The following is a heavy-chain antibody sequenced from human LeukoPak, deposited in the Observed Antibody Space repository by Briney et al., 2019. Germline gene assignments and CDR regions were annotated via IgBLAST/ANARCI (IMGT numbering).Heavy chain of an antibody. V-gene: IGHV2-5*02. Sequence: SGPTLVNPTQTLTLTCTFSGFSLSTSGVGVGWIRQPPGKALEWLALIYWDDDKRYSPSLRSRLTITEDTSKNQVVLTMTNMDPVDTATYYCAHSYDYVWGSYRYTGYFDYWGQGTLVTVSS. J-gene: IGHJ4*02. CDR3: AHSYDYVWGSYRYTGYFDY. CDR1: GFSLSTSGVG. CDR2: IYWDDDK. D-gene: IGHD3-16*02.